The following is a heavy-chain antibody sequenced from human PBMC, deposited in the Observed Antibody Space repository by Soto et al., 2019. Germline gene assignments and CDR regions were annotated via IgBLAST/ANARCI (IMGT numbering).Heavy chain of an antibody. CDR3: ARDRLAAAGRNWFDP. CDR2: ISHKSSAI. V-gene: IGHV3-21*05. J-gene: IGHJ5*02. CDR1: GFTFSNYA. D-gene: IGHD6-13*01. Sequence: LRLSCAASGFTFSNYAMNWVRQAPGKGLEWVSYISHKSSAIYHADSVKGRFTISRDNAKNSLYLQMNSLRAEDTAVYYCARDRLAAAGRNWFDPWGQGTLVTVSS.